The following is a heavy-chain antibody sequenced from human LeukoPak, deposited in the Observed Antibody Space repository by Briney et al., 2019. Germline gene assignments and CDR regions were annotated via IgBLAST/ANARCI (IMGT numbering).Heavy chain of an antibody. CDR2: INTDESSA. D-gene: IGHD3-10*01. CDR3: AREHASGRPFDY. Sequence: GGSLRLSCAASGFTFSNYWMHWVRQAPGSGLVWVSRINTDESSANYADSVKGRFTISRDNAKNTLFLQMNSLRAEDTAVYYCAREHASGRPFDYWGQGTLVTVSS. V-gene: IGHV3-74*01. J-gene: IGHJ4*02. CDR1: GFTFSNYW.